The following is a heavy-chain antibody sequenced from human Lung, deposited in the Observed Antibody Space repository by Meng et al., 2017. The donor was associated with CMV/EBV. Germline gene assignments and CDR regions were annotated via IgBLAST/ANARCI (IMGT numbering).Heavy chain of an antibody. Sequence: TFTNYDIHWVRQAPGRGPEWMGCLNPNSGDSNYAQKFQGRVTMTRDTSSNTVYMDLNGLMSDDTAIYFCARGSYSFLEKASYYFDYWGQGAPVTVSS. V-gene: IGHV1-2*02. CDR1: TFTNYD. CDR3: ARGSYSFLEKASYYFDY. J-gene: IGHJ4*02. D-gene: IGHD3-3*02. CDR2: LNPNSGDS.